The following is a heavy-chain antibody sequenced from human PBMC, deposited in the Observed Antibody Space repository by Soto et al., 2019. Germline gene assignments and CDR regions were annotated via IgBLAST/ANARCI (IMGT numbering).Heavy chain of an antibody. CDR2: LYIDGSRT. J-gene: IGHJ6*03. CDR3: ARGAGGYYYMDG. CDR1: GFTFSSYW. V-gene: IGHV3-74*01. Sequence: EVQLVESGGGLVQPGGSLRLSCAASGFTFSSYWMHWVRQVPGKGLVWVSRLYIDGSRTSYADSVKGRFTISRDNAKNTLYLKMNSLRAEDTAVYYCARGAGGYYYMDGWGKGTTVTVSS. D-gene: IGHD3-10*01.